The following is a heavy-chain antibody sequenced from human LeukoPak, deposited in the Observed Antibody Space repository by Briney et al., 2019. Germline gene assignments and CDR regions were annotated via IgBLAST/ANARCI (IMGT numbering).Heavy chain of an antibody. J-gene: IGHJ4*02. CDR3: ASYGGNSEDYFDY. CDR1: GFTVSSNY. CDR2: IYSGGST. Sequence: GGSLRLSCAASGFTVSSNYMSWVRQAPGKGLEWVSAIYSGGSTNYADSVKGRFTISRDNSKNTLYLQMNSLRAGDTAVYYCASYGGNSEDYFDYWGQGTLVTVSS. D-gene: IGHD4-23*01. V-gene: IGHV3-53*01.